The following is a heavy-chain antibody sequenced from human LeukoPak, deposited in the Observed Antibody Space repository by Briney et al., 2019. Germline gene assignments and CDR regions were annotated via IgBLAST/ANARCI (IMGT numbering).Heavy chain of an antibody. D-gene: IGHD1-26*01. CDR2: ISGSGDTT. Sequence: PGGSLRLSCAASGFTFCSYAMNWVRQAPGKGLEWVSFISGSGDTTYYADSVKGRFTISRDSSKNTLYLQMNSLRAEDTAVYYCAKSRGESRGASNYWGQGTLVTVSS. J-gene: IGHJ4*02. CDR1: GFTFCSYA. V-gene: IGHV3-23*01. CDR3: AKSRGESRGASNY.